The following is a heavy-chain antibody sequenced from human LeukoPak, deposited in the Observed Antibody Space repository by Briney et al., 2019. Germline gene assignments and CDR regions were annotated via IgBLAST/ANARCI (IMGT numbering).Heavy chain of an antibody. Sequence: ATVKVSCKASGYTFTSYAMNWVRQAPGQGLEWMGWINTNTGNPTYAQGFTGRFVFSLDTSVSTAYLQISSLKAEDTAVYYCARVGVAAAGASWFDPWGQGTLVTVSS. CDR2: INTNTGNP. V-gene: IGHV7-4-1*02. CDR1: GYTFTSYA. CDR3: ARVGVAAAGASWFDP. D-gene: IGHD6-13*01. J-gene: IGHJ5*02.